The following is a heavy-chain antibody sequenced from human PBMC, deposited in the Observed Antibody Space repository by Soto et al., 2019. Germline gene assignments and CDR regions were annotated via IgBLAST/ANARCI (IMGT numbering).Heavy chain of an antibody. V-gene: IGHV4-31*03. CDR3: ARGRPSGNYYYNFDY. CDR2: IYYNGNT. J-gene: IGHJ4*02. CDR1: GASISSGGYY. D-gene: IGHD1-26*01. Sequence: QVQLQESGPGLVKPSQTLSLTCTVSGASISSGGYYWSWIRQHPGKGLVWIGYIYYNGNTYYNPSLKSRVTISVDTSNNQFSLKLTSVTAADTAVYYCARGRPSGNYYYNFDYLGQGTLVSVSS.